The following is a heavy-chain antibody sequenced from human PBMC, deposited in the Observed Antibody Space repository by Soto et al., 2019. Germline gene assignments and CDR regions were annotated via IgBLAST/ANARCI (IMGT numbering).Heavy chain of an antibody. D-gene: IGHD6-19*01. CDR1: GGSISSSSYY. Sequence: SETLSLTCTVSGGSISSSSYYWSWIRQPPGKGLEWIGSIYYSGSTYYSPSLKSRVTISVDTSKNHFSLKLSSVTAADTAVYYCARQEYSSGWYLRGYFDYWGQGTLVTVSS. CDR2: IYYSGST. CDR3: ARQEYSSGWYLRGYFDY. J-gene: IGHJ4*02. V-gene: IGHV4-39*01.